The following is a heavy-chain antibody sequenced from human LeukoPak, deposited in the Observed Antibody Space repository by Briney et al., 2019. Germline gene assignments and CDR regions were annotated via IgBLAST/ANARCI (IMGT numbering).Heavy chain of an antibody. D-gene: IGHD5-18*01. CDR3: ARGGSDTAMAHDY. Sequence: GGSLRLSCAASGFTVGSNYMSWVRQAPGKGLEWVSGIHSGDSTYYADSVKGRITISRDDAKNTLYLQVNSLRAEDTAVYFCARGGSDTAMAHDYWGQGTLVTVSS. CDR2: IHSGDST. CDR1: GFTVGSNY. J-gene: IGHJ4*02. V-gene: IGHV3-53*01.